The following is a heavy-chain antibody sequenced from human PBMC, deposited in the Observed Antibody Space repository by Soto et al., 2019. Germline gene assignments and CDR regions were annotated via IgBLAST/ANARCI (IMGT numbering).Heavy chain of an antibody. CDR3: ARASITMVRGVIIYTPYYYYGMDV. Sequence: SETLSLTCAVYGGSFSGYYWSWIRQPPGKGLEWIGEINHSGSTNYNPSLKSRVTISVDTSKNQFSLKLSSVTAADTAVYYCARASITMVRGVIIYTPYYYYGMDVWGQGTTVTVSS. J-gene: IGHJ6*02. D-gene: IGHD3-10*01. V-gene: IGHV4-34*01. CDR2: INHSGST. CDR1: GGSFSGYY.